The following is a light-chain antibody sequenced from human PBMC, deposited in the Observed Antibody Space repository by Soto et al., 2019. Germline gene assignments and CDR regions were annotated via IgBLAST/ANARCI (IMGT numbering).Light chain of an antibody. CDR3: SSYTSSCTYV. CDR2: DVS. J-gene: IGLJ1*01. V-gene: IGLV2-14*01. Sequence: QSVLPQPASVSGSPGRSITISCTGTSSDVGGYNYVSWYQQHPGKAPKLMVYDVSNRPSGVSNRFSGSKSGNTASLTISGLQAEDEADYYCSSYTSSCTYVFGTGTKVTVL. CDR1: SSDVGGYNY.